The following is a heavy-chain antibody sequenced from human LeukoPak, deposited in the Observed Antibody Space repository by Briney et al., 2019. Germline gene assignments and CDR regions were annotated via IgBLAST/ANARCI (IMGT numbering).Heavy chain of an antibody. J-gene: IGHJ5*01. CDR2: INPNIGDA. CDR3: ARMALDGGDSIGFDS. V-gene: IGHV1-2*02. Sequence: ASVKVSCKASGYTFTDYFIHWVRQAPGQGLEWMGWINPNIGDASYAQKFQDRVTMTRDRSINTAYMELSRLTSDNTAVYYCARMALDGGDSIGFDSWGQGTLVTVSS. CDR1: GYTFTDYF. D-gene: IGHD2-21*02.